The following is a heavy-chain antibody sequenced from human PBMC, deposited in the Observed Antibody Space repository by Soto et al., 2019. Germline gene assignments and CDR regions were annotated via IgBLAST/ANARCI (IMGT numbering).Heavy chain of an antibody. J-gene: IGHJ4*02. CDR1: GFTFSGSA. Sequence: EVQLVESGGGLVQPGGSLKLSCAVSGFTFSGSAMHWVRQASGKGLEWVGRIRSKSNSYATAYAASVTGRFTISRDDSKNTAYLQMTSLKTEDTAVYYCTRCYGDYVRDYWGQGTLVTVSS. D-gene: IGHD4-17*01. CDR3: TRCYGDYVRDY. CDR2: IRSKSNSYAT. V-gene: IGHV3-73*01.